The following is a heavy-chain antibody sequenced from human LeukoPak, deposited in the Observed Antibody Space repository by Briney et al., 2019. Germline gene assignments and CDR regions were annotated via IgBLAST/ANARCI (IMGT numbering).Heavy chain of an antibody. J-gene: IGHJ4*02. Sequence: WGALRLSCAASGFTFNNYAMNWVRQAPGKRLEWVSAIRGGRGATFYADSVKGRFTISRDNSKNTLYLQMNSLRAEDTAVYYCTKERSGTYPRDFDFWGQGTLVTVSS. CDR2: IRGGRGAT. CDR1: GFTFNNYA. CDR3: TKERSGTYPRDFDF. D-gene: IGHD1-26*01. V-gene: IGHV3-23*01.